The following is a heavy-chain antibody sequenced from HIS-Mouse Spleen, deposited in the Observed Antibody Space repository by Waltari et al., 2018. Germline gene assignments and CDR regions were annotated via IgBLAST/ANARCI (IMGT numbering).Heavy chain of an antibody. J-gene: IGHJ2*01. CDR1: GGSISSSSYY. V-gene: IGHV4-39*07. D-gene: IGHD6-13*01. CDR2: IYYSGRT. Sequence: QLQLPESGPGLVKPSETLSLTCTVSGGSISSSSYYWGWIRQPPGKGLKGIGSIYYSGRTYYNPALKSRVTISVETSKNQFALKLSSVTAADTAVYYCAREIPYSSSWYDWYFDLWGRGTLVTVSS. CDR3: AREIPYSSSWYDWYFDL.